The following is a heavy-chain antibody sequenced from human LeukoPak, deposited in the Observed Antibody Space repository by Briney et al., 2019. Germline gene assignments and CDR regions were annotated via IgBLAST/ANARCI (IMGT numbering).Heavy chain of an antibody. V-gene: IGHV3-23*01. D-gene: IGHD3-22*01. CDR1: EFTFSSYA. J-gene: IGHJ3*02. Sequence: GGSLRLSCAASEFTFSSYAMSWVRQAPGKGLEWVSTISGSGVSTYYADSVKGRFTISRDNSKNTLYLQMNSLRAEDTAVYYCARGTHYYDSNRFTDDAFDIWGQGTMVPVSS. CDR3: ARGTHYYDSNRFTDDAFDI. CDR2: ISGSGVST.